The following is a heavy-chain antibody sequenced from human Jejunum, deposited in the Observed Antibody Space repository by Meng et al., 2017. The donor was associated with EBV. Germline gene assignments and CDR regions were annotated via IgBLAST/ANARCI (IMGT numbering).Heavy chain of an antibody. CDR3: ARVRPGGGWFDP. CDR2: INTNTGYP. CDR1: GYTFTSSG. D-gene: IGHD2-8*02. J-gene: IGHJ5*02. V-gene: IGHV7-4-1*02. Sequence: QVQLVQSGSELKKPGASVKVSCKASGYTFTSSGINWVRQAPGQGLEWMGWINTNTGYPTCAQDFTGRFVFSLDTSVSTAYLQITSLSTEDNAVYYCARVRPGGGWFDPWGQGTLVIVSS.